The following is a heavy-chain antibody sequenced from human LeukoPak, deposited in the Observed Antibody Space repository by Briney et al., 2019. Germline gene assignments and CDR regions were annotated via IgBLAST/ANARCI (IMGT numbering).Heavy chain of an antibody. CDR1: GFTFSTHS. CDR3: ATASGSQ. V-gene: IGHV3-48*01. J-gene: IGHJ4*02. Sequence: GGSLRLSCAASGFTFSTHSMNWVRRAPGKGLEWLSNIGGSGSPISYADSVKGRFTISRDNAKNSLYLQMNSLRAEDTAVYYCATASGSQWGQGTLVTVSS. D-gene: IGHD2-15*01. CDR2: IGGSGSPI.